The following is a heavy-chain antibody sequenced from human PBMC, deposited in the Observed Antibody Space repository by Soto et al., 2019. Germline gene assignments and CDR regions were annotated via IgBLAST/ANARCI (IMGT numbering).Heavy chain of an antibody. D-gene: IGHD7-27*01. J-gene: IGHJ3*01. V-gene: IGHV3-72*01. Sequence: EVQLVESGGGLVQPGGPLRLSCAASGFTFSDHYMDCARQAPGKGLEWVARIKNNANSYAIDYAASVKGRFTISRDDSKTSLYLQMNSLRTEDTAIYYCVRVKLGPQPLKAFDAWGQGTMVTVSS. CDR3: VRVKLGPQPLKAFDA. CDR1: GFTFSDHY. CDR2: IKNNANSYAI.